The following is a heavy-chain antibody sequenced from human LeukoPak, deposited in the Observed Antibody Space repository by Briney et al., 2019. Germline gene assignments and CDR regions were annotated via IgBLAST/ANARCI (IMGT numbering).Heavy chain of an antibody. CDR3: ARQGIHRYYDSSGYYLDY. Sequence: SETLSLTCTVSGGSISSYYWSWIRQPPGKGLEWIGYIYYSGSTNYNPSLKSRVTISVDTSKNQFSLKLSSVTAADTAVYYCARQGIHRYYDSSGYYLDYWGQGTLVTVSS. J-gene: IGHJ4*02. V-gene: IGHV4-59*08. CDR1: GGSISSYY. D-gene: IGHD3-22*01. CDR2: IYYSGST.